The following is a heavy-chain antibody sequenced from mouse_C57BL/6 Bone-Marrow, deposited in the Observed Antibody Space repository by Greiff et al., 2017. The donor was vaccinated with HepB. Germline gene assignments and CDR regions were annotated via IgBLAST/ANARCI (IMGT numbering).Heavy chain of an antibody. D-gene: IGHD2-2*01. Sequence: EVQLQESGPGLVKPSQSLSLTCSVTGYSITSGYYWNWIRQFPGNKLEWMGYISYDGSNNDTPSLKNRISITRDTSKTQFFLKLNSVTTEDTATYYCASSLLWLRRTPHYYAMDYWGQGTSVTVSS. CDR2: ISYDGSN. CDR3: ASSLLWLRRTPHYYAMDY. CDR1: GYSITSGYY. V-gene: IGHV3-6*01. J-gene: IGHJ4*01.